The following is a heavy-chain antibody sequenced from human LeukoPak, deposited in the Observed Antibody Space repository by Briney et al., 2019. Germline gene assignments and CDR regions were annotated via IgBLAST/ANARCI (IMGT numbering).Heavy chain of an antibody. CDR3: ARTIRYHRA. J-gene: IGHJ5*02. CDR1: GVSISSGGYA. D-gene: IGHD3-9*01. V-gene: IGHV4-61*08. Sequence: SETLSLTCTVSGVSISSGGYAWTWIRQPPGKGLEWIGEINHSGSTNYNPSLKSRVTISVDTSKNQFSLKLSSVTAADTAVYYCARTIRYHRAWGQGTLVTVSS. CDR2: INHSGST.